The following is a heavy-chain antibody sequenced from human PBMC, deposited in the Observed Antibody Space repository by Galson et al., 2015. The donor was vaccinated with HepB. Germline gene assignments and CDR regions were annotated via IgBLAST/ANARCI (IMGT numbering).Heavy chain of an antibody. D-gene: IGHD3-10*01. CDR1: GFSFSTYG. Sequence: SLRLSCAASGFSFSTYGMHWVRQAPGKGLEWVAVIRYDGNNKDYVDSVKGRFTISRDNSKNTLYLQMNSLRVEDTALYYCAKVFIGPGSDYDDGFDVWGQGTMVIVSP. V-gene: IGHV3-33*06. J-gene: IGHJ3*01. CDR3: AKVFIGPGSDYDDGFDV. CDR2: IRYDGNNK.